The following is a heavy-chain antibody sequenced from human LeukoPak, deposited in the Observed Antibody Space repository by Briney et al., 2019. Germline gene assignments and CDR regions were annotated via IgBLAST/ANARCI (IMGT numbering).Heavy chain of an antibody. Sequence: ASVKVSCKASGYTFTGYYMHWVRQAPGQGLEWMGWINPSSGGTNYAQKFQGRVTMTRDTSISTAYMELSRLRSDDTAVYYCAGFGVPTETFDPWGQGTLVTVSS. CDR2: INPSSGGT. D-gene: IGHD3-10*01. CDR3: AGFGVPTETFDP. CDR1: GYTFTGYY. J-gene: IGHJ5*02. V-gene: IGHV1-2*02.